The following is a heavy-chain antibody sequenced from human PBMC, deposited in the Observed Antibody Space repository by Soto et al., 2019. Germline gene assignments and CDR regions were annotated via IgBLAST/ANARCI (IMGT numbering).Heavy chain of an antibody. D-gene: IGHD6-19*01. J-gene: IGHJ3*02. Sequence: GGSLRLSCAASGFTFDDYAMHWVRQAPGKGLEWVSGISWNSGSIGYADSVKGRFTISRDNAKNSLYLQMNSLRAEDTALYYCAKGRWLVHAGDAFDIWGQGTMVTVSS. CDR3: AKGRWLVHAGDAFDI. V-gene: IGHV3-9*01. CDR1: GFTFDDYA. CDR2: ISWNSGSI.